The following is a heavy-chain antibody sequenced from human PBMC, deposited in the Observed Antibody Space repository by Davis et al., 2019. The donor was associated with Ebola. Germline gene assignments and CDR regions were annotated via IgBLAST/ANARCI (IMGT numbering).Heavy chain of an antibody. Sequence: GGSLRLSCAASGFTFSSYAMSWVRQAPGKGLEWVSAISGSGGSTYYADSVKGRFTISRDNSKNTLYLQMNSLRAEDTAVYYCARGGLLWFGELLFSSAEYFQHWGQGTLVTVSS. D-gene: IGHD3-10*01. J-gene: IGHJ1*01. CDR1: GFTFSSYA. CDR2: ISGSGGST. V-gene: IGHV3-23*01. CDR3: ARGGLLWFGELLFSSAEYFQH.